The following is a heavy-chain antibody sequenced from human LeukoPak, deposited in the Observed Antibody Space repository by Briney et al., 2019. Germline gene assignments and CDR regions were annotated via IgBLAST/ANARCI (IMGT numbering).Heavy chain of an antibody. D-gene: IGHD3-3*01. J-gene: IGHJ5*02. CDR3: ARGGVGRDFWSGRHWFDP. CDR1: GGSFSGYY. V-gene: IGHV4-34*01. CDR2: INHSGST. Sequence: SETLSLTCAVYGGSFSGYYWSWIRQPPGKGLEWIGEINHSGSTNYNPFLKSRVTISVDTSKNQFSLKLSSVTAADTAVYYCARGGVGRDFWSGRHWFDPWGQGTLVTVSS.